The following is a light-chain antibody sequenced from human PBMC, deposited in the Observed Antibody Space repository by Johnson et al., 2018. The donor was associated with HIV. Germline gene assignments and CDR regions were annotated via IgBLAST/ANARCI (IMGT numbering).Light chain of an antibody. V-gene: IGLV1-51*02. Sequence: HSVLTQPPSVSAAPGQKVTISCSGSSSNIGNNYVSWYQQLPGTPPKLLIFKNNKRPSGIPDRFSGSKSGTSATLGITGLQTGDEADYYCGTWDSSLREVFGTGTKVTVL. CDR1: SSNIGNNY. J-gene: IGLJ1*01. CDR3: GTWDSSLREV. CDR2: KNN.